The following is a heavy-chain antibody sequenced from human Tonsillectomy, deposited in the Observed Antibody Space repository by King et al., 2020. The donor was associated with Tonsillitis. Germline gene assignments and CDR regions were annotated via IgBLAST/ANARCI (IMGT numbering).Heavy chain of an antibody. CDR2: ISGNRGSR. CDR3: AKESGGSGYYYYYYYMDD. Sequence: VQLVESGGGLVQPGRSLRLSCAASGFTFVDYAMHWVRQAPGKGLEWGSGISGNRGSRGYADSVKGRLPITRDNAKNSLYLQMNSLRAEDTALYYCAKESGGSGYYYYYYYMDDWGKGTTVTVSS. CDR1: GFTFVDYA. D-gene: IGHD3-22*01. V-gene: IGHV3-9*01. J-gene: IGHJ6*03.